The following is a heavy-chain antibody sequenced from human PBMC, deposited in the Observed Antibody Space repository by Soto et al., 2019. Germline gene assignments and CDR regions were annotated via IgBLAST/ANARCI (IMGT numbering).Heavy chain of an antibody. J-gene: IGHJ4*02. CDR1: GESVSSNSAS. D-gene: IGHD3-9*01. CDR3: ATSILRYFDWLPHDLFSYYLDY. V-gene: IGHV6-1*01. CDR2: TYYSSKWYN. Sequence: PTVSLTGAISGESVSSNSASSNWIRQSPSTGLEWLGRTYYSSKWYNDYAVSVKRRIAIIPDASKNQFSLELNSVTPEDTAVYYCATSILRYFDWLPHDLFSYYLDYCGQGTLVTVSS.